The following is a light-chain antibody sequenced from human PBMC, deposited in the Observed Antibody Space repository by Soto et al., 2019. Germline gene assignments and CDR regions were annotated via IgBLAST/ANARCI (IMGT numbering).Light chain of an antibody. V-gene: IGKV1-5*01. CDR2: DAS. CDR3: QQYNSYSR. J-gene: IGKJ1*01. Sequence: DIQMTQSPSTLSASVGDRVTITCRASQSISSWLAWYQQKPGKAPKLLIYDASSLESGVPSRFSGSGSGTEFTLTISSLQTDDFAPYYCQQYNSYSRFGQGTKLEIX. CDR1: QSISSW.